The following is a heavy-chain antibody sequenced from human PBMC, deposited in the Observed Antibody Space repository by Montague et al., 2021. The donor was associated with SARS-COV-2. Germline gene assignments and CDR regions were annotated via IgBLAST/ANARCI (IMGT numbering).Heavy chain of an antibody. CDR2: IYYSGST. CDR1: GGSISSSSYY. V-gene: IGHV4-39*01. CDR3: ARHAPAITMVRGVKLLDWFDP. J-gene: IGHJ5*02. Sequence: SETLSLTCTVSGGSISSSSYYWGWIRQPPGKGLEWIGSIYYSGSTYYNPSLKSRVTISVGTSKNQFSLKLSSVTAADTAVYYCARHAPAITMVRGVKLLDWFDPWGQGTLVTVSS. D-gene: IGHD3-10*01.